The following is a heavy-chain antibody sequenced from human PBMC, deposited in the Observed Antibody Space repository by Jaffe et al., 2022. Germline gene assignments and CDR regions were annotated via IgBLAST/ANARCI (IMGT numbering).Heavy chain of an antibody. CDR2: ISSSSSTI. CDR3: ARDNYDFWSGYLRYFDY. V-gene: IGHV3-48*01. Sequence: EVQLVESGGGLVQPGGSLRLSCAASGFTFSSYSMNWVRQAPGKGLEWVSYISSSSSTIYYADSVKGRFTISRDNAKNSLYLQMNSLRAEDTAVYYCARDNYDFWSGYLRYFDYWGQGTLVTVSS. J-gene: IGHJ4*02. CDR1: GFTFSSYS. D-gene: IGHD3-3*01.